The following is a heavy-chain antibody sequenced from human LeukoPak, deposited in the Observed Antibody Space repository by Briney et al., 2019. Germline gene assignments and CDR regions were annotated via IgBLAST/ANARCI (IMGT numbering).Heavy chain of an antibody. D-gene: IGHD5-12*01. V-gene: IGHV4-39*07. CDR3: AREQRSGESGYDYYYYYMDV. CDR1: GGSISSSSYY. J-gene: IGHJ6*03. CDR2: IYYSGST. Sequence: SETLSLTCTVSGGSISSSSYYWGWIRQPPGKGLEWIGSIYYSGSTYYNPSLKSRVTISVDTSKNQFSLKVSSVTAADTAVYYCAREQRSGESGYDYYYYYMDVWGKGTTVTISS.